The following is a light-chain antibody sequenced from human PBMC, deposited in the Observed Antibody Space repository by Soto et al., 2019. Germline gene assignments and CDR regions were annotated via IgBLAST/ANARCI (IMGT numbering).Light chain of an antibody. CDR3: SSYTSSSTWV. J-gene: IGLJ3*02. Sequence: QSALTQPASVSGSPGQLITISCTGTSSDVGGYKYVSWYQQHPGKAPKLMIYEVSDRPSGVSNRFSGSKSGNTASLTISGLQTEDEADYYCSSYTSSSTWVFGGGTKLTVL. CDR2: EVS. V-gene: IGLV2-14*01. CDR1: SSDVGGYKY.